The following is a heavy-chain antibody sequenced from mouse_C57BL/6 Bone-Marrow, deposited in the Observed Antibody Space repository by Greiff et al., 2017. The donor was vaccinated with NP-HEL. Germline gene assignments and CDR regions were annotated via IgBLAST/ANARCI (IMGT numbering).Heavy chain of an antibody. V-gene: IGHV1-26*01. CDR1: GYTFTDYY. J-gene: IGHJ4*01. CDR2: INPNHGGN. D-gene: IGHD2-4*01. Sequence: EVQLQQSGPELVKPGASVKISCKASGYTFTDYYMNWVKQSHGKSLEWIGDINPNHGGNSYNQKFKGRATLTVDKSSSTAYMELRSLTSEDSAVYYCARATDYDYDGAMDFWGQGTSVTVSS. CDR3: ARATDYDYDGAMDF.